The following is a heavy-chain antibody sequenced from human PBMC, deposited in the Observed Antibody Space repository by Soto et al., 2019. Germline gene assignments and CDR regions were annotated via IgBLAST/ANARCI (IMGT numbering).Heavy chain of an antibody. Sequence: SETLSLTCTVSGGSISSGGYYWSWIRQHPGKGLEWIGYIYYSGSTYYNPSLKSRVTISVDTSKNQFSLKLSSVTAADTAVYYCARELSAVNWFDPWGQGTLVTVSS. CDR2: IYYSGST. CDR1: GGSISSGGYY. CDR3: ARELSAVNWFDP. J-gene: IGHJ5*02. V-gene: IGHV4-31*03.